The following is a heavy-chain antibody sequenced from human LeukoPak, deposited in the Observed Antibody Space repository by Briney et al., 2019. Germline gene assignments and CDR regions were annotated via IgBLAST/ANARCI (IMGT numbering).Heavy chain of an antibody. V-gene: IGHV4-59*11. CDR3: ARDPTTVTKGLDL. CDR2: ISYIGSA. CDR1: GGSFSSHY. Sequence: SETLSLTCTVSGGSFSSHYWSWIRQPPGKGLEWIGYISYIGSANYNPSLKSRVTISVDTSKNQFSLKLSSVTAADAAVYFCARDPTTVTKGLDLWGQGTMVTVSS. J-gene: IGHJ3*01. D-gene: IGHD4-17*01.